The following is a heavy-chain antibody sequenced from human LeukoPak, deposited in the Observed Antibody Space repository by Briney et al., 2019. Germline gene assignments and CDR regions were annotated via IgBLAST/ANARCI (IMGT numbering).Heavy chain of an antibody. Sequence: ASVRVSCKASGYTFTGYYMHWVRQAPGQGLEWMGWINPNSGGTNYAQKFQGWVTMTRDTSISTAYMELSRLRSEDTAVYYCARSMGATLYNWFDPWGQGTLVTVSS. CDR3: ARSMGATLYNWFDP. J-gene: IGHJ5*02. CDR1: GYTFTGYY. D-gene: IGHD1-26*01. V-gene: IGHV1-2*04. CDR2: INPNSGGT.